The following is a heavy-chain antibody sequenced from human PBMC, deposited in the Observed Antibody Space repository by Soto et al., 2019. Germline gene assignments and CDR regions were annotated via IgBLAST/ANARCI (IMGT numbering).Heavy chain of an antibody. D-gene: IGHD6-13*01. CDR1: GYTFTGYY. V-gene: IGHV1-2*04. J-gene: IGHJ4*02. CDR3: ARGYSSSWYFDY. Sequence: ASVKVSCKASGYTFTGYYMHWVRQAPGQGLEWMGWINPNRGGTNYAQKFQGWVTMTRDTSISTAYMELSRLRSDDTAVYYCARGYSSSWYFDYWGQGTLVTVSS. CDR2: INPNRGGT.